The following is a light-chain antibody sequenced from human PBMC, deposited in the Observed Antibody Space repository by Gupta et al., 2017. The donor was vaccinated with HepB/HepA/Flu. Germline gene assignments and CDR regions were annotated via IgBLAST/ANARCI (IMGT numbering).Light chain of an antibody. V-gene: IGKV1-39*01. CDR3: QQSYSTPA. CDR1: QSISSY. CDR2: AAS. J-gene: IGKJ4*01. Sequence: DIQHTQSPSSLSASGGDRVTITCRASQSISSYFNWYQQKPGKAPKLLIYAASSLQSGVPSRLSGSGSGTDFTLTISSLQPEDFATYYSQQSYSTPAFGGGTKVEI.